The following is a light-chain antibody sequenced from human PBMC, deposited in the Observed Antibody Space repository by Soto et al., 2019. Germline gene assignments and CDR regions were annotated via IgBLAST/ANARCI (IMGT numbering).Light chain of an antibody. Sequence: QSVLTQPPSVSGSPGQSITISCTGTSSDVGNYNLVSWYQQHPGKVPKLTIYDVTKRPSGVSYRFSGSKSANTASLTISGLQAEDEADFYCCSYAGNSTYVFGTGTKVTVL. V-gene: IGLV2-23*02. CDR3: CSYAGNSTYV. J-gene: IGLJ1*01. CDR1: SSDVGNYNL. CDR2: DVT.